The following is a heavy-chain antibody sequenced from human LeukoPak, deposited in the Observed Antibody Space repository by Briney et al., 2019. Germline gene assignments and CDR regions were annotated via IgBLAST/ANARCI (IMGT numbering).Heavy chain of an antibody. CDR1: GGTFSNYG. D-gene: IGHD6-19*01. CDR3: ARARYSTGWYWWFDP. CDR2: IIPIFDTT. V-gene: IGHV1-69*06. J-gene: IGHJ5*02. Sequence: SVKVSCKASGGTFSNYGISWVRQAPGQGLEWMGAIIPIFDTTNYAQKFQGRVTITADKPTSTAYMELSSLRSEDTAVYYCARARYSTGWYWWFDPWGQGALVTVSS.